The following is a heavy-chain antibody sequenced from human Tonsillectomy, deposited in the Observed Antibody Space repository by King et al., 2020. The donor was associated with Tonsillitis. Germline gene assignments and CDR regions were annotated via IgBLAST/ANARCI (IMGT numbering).Heavy chain of an antibody. CDR3: AREYSSGWYTAWFDY. V-gene: IGHV3-33*01. Sequence: VQLVESGGGVVQPGRSLRLSCAASGFTFSSYGMHWVRQAPGKGLEWVAVIWYDGSNKYYADSVKGRFNISRDNSKNTLYLQMNSLRAEDTAVYYCAREYSSGWYTAWFDYWGQGPLVTVSS. D-gene: IGHD6-19*01. J-gene: IGHJ4*02. CDR1: GFTFSSYG. CDR2: IWYDGSNK.